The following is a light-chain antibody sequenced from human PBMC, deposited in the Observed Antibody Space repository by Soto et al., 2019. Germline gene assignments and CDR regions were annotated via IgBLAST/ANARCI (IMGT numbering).Light chain of an antibody. V-gene: IGLV2-14*01. CDR2: EVI. CDR3: SSYAGSSNV. CDR1: SSDVGGYDY. Sequence: QSALTQSASVSGSPGQSITIPCTGTSSDVGGYDYVSWYQQHPGKVPKLIIYEVIKRPSGVSHRFSGSKSGNTASLTISGLQTEDEADYYCSSYAGSSNVFGTGTKVTVL. J-gene: IGLJ1*01.